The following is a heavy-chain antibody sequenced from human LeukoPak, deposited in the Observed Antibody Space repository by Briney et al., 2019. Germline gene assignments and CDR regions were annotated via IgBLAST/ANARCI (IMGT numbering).Heavy chain of an antibody. V-gene: IGHV4-34*01. CDR3: ARGYSGYDSFDY. CDR2: INHSGST. Sequence: SETLSLTCAVYGGSFSSYYWSWIRQPPGKGLEWIGEINHSGSTNYNPSLKSRVTISVDTSKNQFSLKLSSVTAADTAVYYCARGYSGYDSFDYWGQGTLVTVSS. D-gene: IGHD5-12*01. J-gene: IGHJ4*02. CDR1: GGSFSSYY.